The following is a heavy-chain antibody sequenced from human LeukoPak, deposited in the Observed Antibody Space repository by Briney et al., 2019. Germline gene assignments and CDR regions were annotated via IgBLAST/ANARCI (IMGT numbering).Heavy chain of an antibody. CDR3: AREEAYGDYYYYYYYMVV. CDR1: GYTFTSYY. CDR2: INPSGGST. Sequence: ASVKVSCKASGYTFTSYYMHWVRQAPGQGLEWMGIINPSGGSTSYAQKFQGRVTMTRDMSTSTVYMELSSLRSEDTAVYYCAREEAYGDYYYYYYYMVVWGKGTTVTVSS. J-gene: IGHJ6*03. D-gene: IGHD4-17*01. V-gene: IGHV1-46*01.